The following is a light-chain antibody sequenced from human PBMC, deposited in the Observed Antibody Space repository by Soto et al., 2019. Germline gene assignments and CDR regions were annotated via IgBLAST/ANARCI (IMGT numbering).Light chain of an antibody. V-gene: IGKV1-27*01. CDR1: QDISKY. Sequence: DIHITHSPPSLSSSVLDIVTVTCRASQDISKYLAWFQQKPGKAPKLLIYGASSLQSGVPSRFSGGGSGTDFSLTISSLQPEDVATYYCQKYHSAPWTFGQGTKVDIK. CDR3: QKYHSAPWT. J-gene: IGKJ1*01. CDR2: GAS.